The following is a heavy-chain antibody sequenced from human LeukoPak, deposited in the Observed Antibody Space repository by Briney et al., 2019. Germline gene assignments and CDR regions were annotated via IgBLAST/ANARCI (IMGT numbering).Heavy chain of an antibody. V-gene: IGHV3-23*01. CDR1: GFTFSSSS. J-gene: IGHJ4*02. CDR2: NSGSGGNI. D-gene: IGHD6-19*01. Sequence: GGSLRLSCAASGFTFSSSSMSWVRQAPGKGLEWVSDNSGSGGNIDYADSVKGRFTISRDNSKNALYLEMNSLRAEDTAVYYCAKGSGWYVWGQGTLVTVSS. CDR3: AKGSGWYV.